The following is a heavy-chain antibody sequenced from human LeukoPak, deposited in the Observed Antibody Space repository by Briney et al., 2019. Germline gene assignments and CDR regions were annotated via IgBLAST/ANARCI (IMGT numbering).Heavy chain of an antibody. J-gene: IGHJ2*01. D-gene: IGHD3-22*01. CDR3: ARESNDSRGYHWYFDL. CDR2: IYYSGST. CDR1: GGSISSYY. Sequence: SETLSLTCTVSGGSISSYYWSWIRQPPGKGLEWIGYIYYSGSTNYNPSLKSRVTISVDTSKNQFSLKLSSVTAADTAVYYCARESNDSRGYHWYFDLWGRGTLVTVSS. V-gene: IGHV4-59*01.